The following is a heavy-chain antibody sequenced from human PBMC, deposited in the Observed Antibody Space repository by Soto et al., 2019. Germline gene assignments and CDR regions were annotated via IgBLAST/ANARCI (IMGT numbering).Heavy chain of an antibody. CDR3: ARAQFSDILTADDYGMDV. CDR2: IIPMFSTP. J-gene: IGHJ6*02. V-gene: IGHV1-69*13. Sequence: SVKVSCKASGGNFRSEAISWVRQAPGHGLEWMGRIIPMFSTPHDAQKFQGRVTIIADESTTTVNMEMRGLTYEDTAVYYCARAQFSDILTADDYGMDVWGQGTSVTVSS. D-gene: IGHD3-9*01. CDR1: GGNFRSEA.